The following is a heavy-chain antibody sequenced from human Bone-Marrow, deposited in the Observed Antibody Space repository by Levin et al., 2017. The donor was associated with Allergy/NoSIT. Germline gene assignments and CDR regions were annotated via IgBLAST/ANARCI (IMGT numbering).Heavy chain of an antibody. CDR2: INLNGGIT. J-gene: IGHJ4*02. V-gene: IGHV3-64D*06. CDR1: GFTFSYSA. CDR3: VKPREYCSSSTCRLYYFDF. Sequence: GESLKISCSASGFTFSYSAMSWVRQAPGKGLEYVSSINLNGGITYYADSVKGRFSISRDNSKNTLYLQMSSLRPEDTAVYFCVKPREYCSSSTCRLYYFDFWGQGTLVTVSS. D-gene: IGHD2-2*01.